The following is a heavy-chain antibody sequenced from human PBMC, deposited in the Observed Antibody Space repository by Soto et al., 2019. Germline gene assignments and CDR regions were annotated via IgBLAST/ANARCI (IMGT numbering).Heavy chain of an antibody. Sequence: GGSLRLSCAASGFTVSSNYMTWVRQAPGKGLEWVSVIYSGGSTYYADSVKGRFTISRDNSKNTLYLQMNSLRAEDTAVYYCARDILPSTVFKGPPDYYYYGMDVWGQGTTVTVSS. V-gene: IGHV3-66*01. CDR2: IYSGGST. CDR3: ARDILPSTVFKGPPDYYYYGMDV. CDR1: GFTVSSNY. D-gene: IGHD4-17*01. J-gene: IGHJ6*02.